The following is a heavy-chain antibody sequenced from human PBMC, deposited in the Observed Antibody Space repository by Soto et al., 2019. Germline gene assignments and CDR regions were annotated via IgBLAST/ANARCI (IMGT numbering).Heavy chain of an antibody. CDR3: ARDPLSYYYYYGMDV. CDR2: INPSGGST. V-gene: IGHV1-46*01. CDR1: GYTFTSYY. Sequence: ASVKVSCKASGYTFTSYYMHWVRQAPGQGLEWMGIINPSGGSTSYAQKFQGRVTMTRDTSTSTVYMELSSLRSEDTAVYYCARDPLSYYYYYGMDVWGQGTTVTVSS. J-gene: IGHJ6*02.